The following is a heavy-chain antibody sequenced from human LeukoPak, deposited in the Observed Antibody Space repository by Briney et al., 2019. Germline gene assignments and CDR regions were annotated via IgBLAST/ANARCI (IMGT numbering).Heavy chain of an antibody. D-gene: IGHD6-13*01. Sequence: PGGSLRLSCAASGFTFDDYTMHWVRQAPGKGLEWVSLISWDGGSTYYADSVKGRFTISRDNSKNSLYLQMNSLRTEDTALYYCAKDYEPKRIAAAGIWFDPWGQGTLVTVSS. J-gene: IGHJ5*02. CDR3: AKDYEPKRIAAAGIWFDP. CDR2: ISWDGGST. V-gene: IGHV3-43*01. CDR1: GFTFDDYT.